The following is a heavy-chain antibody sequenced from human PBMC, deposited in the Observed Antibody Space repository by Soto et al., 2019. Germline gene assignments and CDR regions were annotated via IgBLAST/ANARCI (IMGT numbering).Heavy chain of an antibody. CDR3: AREDIVVVPAARLGTYYFDY. J-gene: IGHJ4*02. Sequence: GASVKVSCKASGYTFTSYYMQWVRQAPGQGLEWMGIINPSGGSTSYAQKFQGRVTMTRDTSTSTVYMELSSLRSEDTAVYYCAREDIVVVPAARLGTYYFDYWGQGTLVTVSS. CDR1: GYTFTSYY. CDR2: INPSGGST. D-gene: IGHD2-2*01. V-gene: IGHV1-46*01.